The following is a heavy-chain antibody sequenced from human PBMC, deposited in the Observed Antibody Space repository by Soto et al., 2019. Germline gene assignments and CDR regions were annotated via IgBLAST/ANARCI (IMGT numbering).Heavy chain of an antibody. V-gene: IGHV3-30-3*01. D-gene: IGHD4-17*01. CDR2: ISYDGSNK. Sequence: ESGGGVVQPGRSLRLSCAASGFTFSSYAMHWVRQAPGKGLEWVAVISYDGSNKYYADSVKGRFTISRDNSKNTLYLQMNSLRAEDTAVYYCARSDYGDSPVDYWGQGTLVTVSS. CDR3: ARSDYGDSPVDY. J-gene: IGHJ4*02. CDR1: GFTFSSYA.